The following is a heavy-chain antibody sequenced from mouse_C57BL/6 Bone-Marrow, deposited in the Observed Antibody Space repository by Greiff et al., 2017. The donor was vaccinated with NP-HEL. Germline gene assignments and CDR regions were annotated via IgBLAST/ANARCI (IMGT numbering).Heavy chain of an antibody. CDR1: GYTFTSYW. V-gene: IGHV1-64*01. Sequence: QVQLQQPGAELVKPGASVKLSCKASGYTFTSYWMNWVKQRPGQGLEWIGMIHPNSGSTNYNEKFKGKATLTVDKSSSTAYMQLSSLTSEDSAVYYCAREGYYGSSHCYFDVWGTGTTVTVSS. J-gene: IGHJ1*03. CDR3: AREGYYGSSHCYFDV. D-gene: IGHD1-1*01. CDR2: IHPNSGST.